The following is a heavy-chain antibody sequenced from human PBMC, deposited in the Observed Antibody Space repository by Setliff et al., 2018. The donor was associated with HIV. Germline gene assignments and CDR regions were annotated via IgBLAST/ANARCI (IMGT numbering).Heavy chain of an antibody. Sequence: SETLSLTCAVYGGSFSGYFWTWIRQSPGKGLKWIGEINHRGSTNYNPSLESRVTISVDRSKNQFSLNITSVTAADTAVYYCARGRDNLLTGYYVSFDSWGQGNLVTVSS. V-gene: IGHV4-34*01. J-gene: IGHJ4*02. CDR2: INHRGST. CDR3: ARGRDNLLTGYYVSFDS. CDR1: GGSFSGYF. D-gene: IGHD3-9*01.